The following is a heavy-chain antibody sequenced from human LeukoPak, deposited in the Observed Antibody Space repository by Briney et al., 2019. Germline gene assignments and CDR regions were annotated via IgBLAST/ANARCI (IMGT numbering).Heavy chain of an antibody. CDR1: GGTFSSYA. CDR2: IIPIFGTA. J-gene: IGHJ4*02. V-gene: IGHV1-69*05. Sequence: SVKVSCKASGGTFSSYAISWVRQAPGQGLEWMGRIIPIFGTANYAQKFQGRVTITTDESTSTAYIELSSLRSEDTAVYYCARAYYYDSSGWSFDYWGQGTLVTVSS. CDR3: ARAYYYDSSGWSFDY. D-gene: IGHD3-22*01.